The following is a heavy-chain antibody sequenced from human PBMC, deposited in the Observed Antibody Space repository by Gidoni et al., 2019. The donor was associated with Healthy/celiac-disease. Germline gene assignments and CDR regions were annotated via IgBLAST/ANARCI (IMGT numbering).Heavy chain of an antibody. CDR3: AREGEVAARFLGDFDY. D-gene: IGHD2-15*01. Sequence: QVQLVESGGGVVQPGRSLRLSCAASGFTFSRYAMHWVRQAAGKGLEWVAVISYDGSNKYYADSVTGRFTIPRDNSKNTLYLQMNSLRAEDTAVYYCAREGEVAARFLGDFDYWGQGTLVTVSS. CDR2: ISYDGSNK. CDR1: GFTFSRYA. J-gene: IGHJ4*02. V-gene: IGHV3-30-3*01.